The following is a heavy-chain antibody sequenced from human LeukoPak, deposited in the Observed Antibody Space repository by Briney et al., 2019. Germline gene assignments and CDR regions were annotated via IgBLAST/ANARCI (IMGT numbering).Heavy chain of an antibody. J-gene: IGHJ3*02. CDR2: IYSGGST. CDR3: ARKYGAAPLDAFDI. V-gene: IGHV3-53*01. CDR1: GFTFSSYS. Sequence: PGGSLRLSCAASGFTFSSYSMNWVRQAPGKGLEWVSVIYSGGSTYYADSVKGRFTISRDNSKNTLYLQMNSLRAEDTAVYYCARKYGAAPLDAFDIWGQGTMVTVSS. D-gene: IGHD4-17*01.